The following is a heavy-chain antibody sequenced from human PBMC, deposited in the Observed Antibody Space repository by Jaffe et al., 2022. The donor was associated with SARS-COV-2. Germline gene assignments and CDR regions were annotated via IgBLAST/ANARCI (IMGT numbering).Heavy chain of an antibody. D-gene: IGHD2-15*01. CDR1: GFTFTDYD. J-gene: IGHJ6*03. CDR3: ARGISRGYYMDV. V-gene: IGHV1-8*01. Sequence: QVQLVQSGAEVKMPGASVKVSCKTSGFTFTDYDYDWVRRAPGQGLEWMGWMNPNSGNTGYAKRFQGRVTMTRDTSKRTVYMDLSSLRSEDTAVYYCARGISRGYYMDVWGDGTTVTVSS. CDR2: MNPNSGNT.